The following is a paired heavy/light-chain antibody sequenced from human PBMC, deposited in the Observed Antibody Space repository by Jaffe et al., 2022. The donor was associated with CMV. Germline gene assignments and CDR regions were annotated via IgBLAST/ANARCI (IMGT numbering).Light chain of an antibody. J-gene: IGLJ2*01. V-gene: IGLV3-1*01. Sequence: SYELTQPPSVSVSPGQTATITCSGDELGDRYACWYQQKPGQSPVLVMYQDNKRPSGIPERFSGSNSGNTATLTISGTQTMDEADYYCQAWDSITVVFGGGTKLTVL. CDR1: ELGDRY. CDR3: QAWDSITVV. CDR2: QDN.
Heavy chain of an antibody. Sequence: AQLVQSGAEVQKPGASVKVSCKTSGYPFIRHPIAWVRQVRGQGLEWMGWISPENRNTNYAQKFEGRVTMTTDTSTSTAYMELRSLRSDDTAVYYCAREGIPAAVPAENWFGPWGQGTLVSVSS. CDR1: GYPFIRHP. J-gene: IGHJ5*02. CDR3: AREGIPAAVPAENWFGP. D-gene: IGHD6-13*01. CDR2: ISPENRNT. V-gene: IGHV1-18*04.